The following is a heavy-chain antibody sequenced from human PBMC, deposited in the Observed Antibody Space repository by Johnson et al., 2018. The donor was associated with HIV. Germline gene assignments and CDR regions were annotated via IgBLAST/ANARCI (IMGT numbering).Heavy chain of an antibody. CDR2: ISYDGSNK. Sequence: QVQLVESGGGVVQPGRSLRLSCAASGFTFRSYAMHWVRQAPGRGLEWVALISYDGSNKYYADSVKGRFTISRDNSKNTLYLQMNSLRSEDTAVYYCARLGVGATWHAFDVWGQGTVVTVSS. CDR1: GFTFRSYA. CDR3: ARLGVGATWHAFDV. D-gene: IGHD1-26*01. J-gene: IGHJ3*01. V-gene: IGHV3-30*04.